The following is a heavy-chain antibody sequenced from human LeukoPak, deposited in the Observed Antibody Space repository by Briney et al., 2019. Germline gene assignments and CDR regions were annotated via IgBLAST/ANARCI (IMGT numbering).Heavy chain of an antibody. Sequence: PGGSLRLSCAASGFTFKDYAMHWVRQAPGKGLGWVSLISGDGATTFYADSVKGRFSISRDNSKNSLYLQMNSLRTEDTAFYYCAKDIGERGYKDYWGQGTLVTVSS. D-gene: IGHD5-18*01. CDR2: ISGDGATT. J-gene: IGHJ4*02. V-gene: IGHV3-43*02. CDR1: GFTFKDYA. CDR3: AKDIGERGYKDY.